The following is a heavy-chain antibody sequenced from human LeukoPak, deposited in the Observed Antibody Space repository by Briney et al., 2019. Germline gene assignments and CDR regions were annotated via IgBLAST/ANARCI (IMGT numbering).Heavy chain of an antibody. V-gene: IGHV4-4*07. Sequence: PSETLSLTCSVSGDSINSNYWSWIRQPAGKGLEWIGRIHTSGSTNYNPSLKSRVTMSVDTSKNQFSLKLSSVTAADTAVYYCARVDGYNSGHYWGQGTLVTVSS. CDR2: IHTSGST. D-gene: IGHD5-18*01. CDR3: ARVDGYNSGHY. J-gene: IGHJ4*02. CDR1: GDSINSNY.